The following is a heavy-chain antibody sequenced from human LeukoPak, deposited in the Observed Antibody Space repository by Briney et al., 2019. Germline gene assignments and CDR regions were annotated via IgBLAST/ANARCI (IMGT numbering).Heavy chain of an antibody. CDR2: XXSSSTYI. J-gene: IGHJ5*02. V-gene: IGHV3-21*01. D-gene: IGHD6-13*01. CDR3: ARERGSSWYLGWFDP. Sequence: PGGSLRLSCAASGFTFSSYSMNXXXQAPGKGLEWVXFXXSSSTYIYYADSVKGRFTISRDNAKNSLYLQMESLRAEDTAVYYCARERGSSWYLGWFDPWGQGTLVTVSS. CDR1: GFTFSSYS.